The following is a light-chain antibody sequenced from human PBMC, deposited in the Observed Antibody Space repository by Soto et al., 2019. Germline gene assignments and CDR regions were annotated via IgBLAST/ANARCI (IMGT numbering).Light chain of an antibody. Sequence: EIVLTQSPDTLSLSPGERATLSCRASQSVSSIYLAWYQQKPGQAPRLLIYGASSRATGIPDRFSGSGSGTDFTLTISRLEPEEFAVYYCQQYGSSRWTFGQGTNVEI. CDR1: QSVSSIY. J-gene: IGKJ1*01. V-gene: IGKV3-20*01. CDR3: QQYGSSRWT. CDR2: GAS.